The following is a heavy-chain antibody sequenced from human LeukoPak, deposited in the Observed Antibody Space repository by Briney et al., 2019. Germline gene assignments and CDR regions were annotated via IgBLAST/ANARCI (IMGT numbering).Heavy chain of an antibody. D-gene: IGHD6-13*01. V-gene: IGHV4-31*03. CDR2: IYYSGST. CDR3: ARESRLYSSSWYFDD. CDR1: GGSISSGGYY. J-gene: IGHJ4*02. Sequence: SETLSLTCTVSGGSISSGGYYWSWIRQHPGKGLEWIGYIYYSGSTYYNPSLKSRVTISVDTSKNQFSLKLSSVTAVDTAVFYCARESRLYSSSWYFDDWGQGTLVTVSS.